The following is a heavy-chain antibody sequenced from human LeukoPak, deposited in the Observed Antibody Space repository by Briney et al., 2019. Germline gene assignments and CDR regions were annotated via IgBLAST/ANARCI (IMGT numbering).Heavy chain of an antibody. CDR2: IYYSGST. CDR3: ARVGGAWGYSYGSDRSYFDY. V-gene: IGHV4-31*03. Sequence: SQTLSLTCTVSGGSISSGGYYWSWIRQHPGKGLEWIGYIYYSGSTYYNPSLKSRVTISVDTSKNQFSLKLSSVTAADTAVYYCARVGGAWGYSYGSDRSYFDYWGQGTLVTVSS. CDR1: GGSISSGGYY. D-gene: IGHD5-18*01. J-gene: IGHJ4*02.